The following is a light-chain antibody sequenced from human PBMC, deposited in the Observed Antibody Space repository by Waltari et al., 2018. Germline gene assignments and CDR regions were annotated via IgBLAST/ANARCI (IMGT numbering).Light chain of an antibody. CDR2: DNN. CDR3: ATWDNSLTDVV. V-gene: IGLV1-51*01. Sequence: QSVLTQPPSVSAAPGQKVTISCSGSSSNIGNYYVSWYHQLPGAAPKRLIYDNNKRPAGIPYRLSASKSGTSATLGITGLQIGDEADYYCATWDNSLTDVVFGGGTKLTVL. CDR1: SSNIGNYY. J-gene: IGLJ2*01.